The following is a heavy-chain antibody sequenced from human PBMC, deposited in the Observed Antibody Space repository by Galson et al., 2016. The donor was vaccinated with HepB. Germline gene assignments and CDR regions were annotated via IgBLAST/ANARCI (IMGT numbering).Heavy chain of an antibody. CDR2: IGRNGDIV. CDR1: GFTLRSFS. D-gene: IGHD5-12*01. CDR3: ARDARREYSGYDYWFDY. Sequence: SLRLSCAASGFTLRSFSMNWVRQAPGKGPEWVAHIGRNGDIVYKGDAVKGRFTISKDTVKNSLYLQMNSLRDEDTAVYYCARDARREYSGYDYWFDYWGQGTLVTVSS. V-gene: IGHV3-48*02. J-gene: IGHJ4*02.